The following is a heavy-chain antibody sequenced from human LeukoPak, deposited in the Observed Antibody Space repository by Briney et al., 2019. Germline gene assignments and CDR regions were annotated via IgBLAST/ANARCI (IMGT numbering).Heavy chain of an antibody. CDR2: IYYSGST. D-gene: IGHD5-18*01. V-gene: IGHV4-31*03. CDR1: GGSISSGGYY. J-gene: IGHJ4*02. CDR3: ARDGSWNRGYSYGPFDY. Sequence: NTSQTLSLTCTVSGGSISSGGYYWSWIRQHPGKGLEWIGYIYYSGSTNYNPSLKSRVTISVDTSKNQFSLKLSSVTAADTAVYYCARDGSWNRGYSYGPFDYWGQGTLVTVSS.